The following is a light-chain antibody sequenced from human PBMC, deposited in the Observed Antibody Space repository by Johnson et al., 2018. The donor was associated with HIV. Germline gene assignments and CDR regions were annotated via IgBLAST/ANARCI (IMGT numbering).Light chain of an antibody. J-gene: IGLJ1*01. V-gene: IGLV1-44*01. CDR1: SSNIGSNT. Sequence: QSVLTQPPSASGPPGQRVTISCSGSSSNIGSNTVNWYQQLPGTAPKLLIYRNNQRPSGVPDRFSGSKSGTSASLAISGLQAEDEADYYCAAWDDSLNGSYVFGTGTKVTGL. CDR2: RNN. CDR3: AAWDDSLNGSYV.